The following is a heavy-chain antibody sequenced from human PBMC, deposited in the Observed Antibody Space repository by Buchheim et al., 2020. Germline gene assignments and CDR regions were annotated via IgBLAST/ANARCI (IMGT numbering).Heavy chain of an antibody. J-gene: IGHJ4*02. D-gene: IGHD3-10*01. Sequence: QLQLQESGPGLVKPSETLSLTCTVSGGSISSSSYYWGWIRQPPGKGLEWIGSIYYSGSTYYNPSLKSRVTISVDPSKNQFSLKLSSVTAADTAVYYCARQKDFEYGSPFDYWGQGTL. CDR2: IYYSGST. CDR3: ARQKDFEYGSPFDY. V-gene: IGHV4-39*01. CDR1: GGSISSSSYY.